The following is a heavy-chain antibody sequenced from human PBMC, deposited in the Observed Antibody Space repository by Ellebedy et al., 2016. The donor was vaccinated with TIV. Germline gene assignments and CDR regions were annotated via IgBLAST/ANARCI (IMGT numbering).Heavy chain of an antibody. CDR3: AEGRSGWYYFDY. J-gene: IGHJ4*02. D-gene: IGHD6-19*01. CDR1: GGSFSGYY. Sequence: SETLSLTCAVYGGSFSGYYWSWVRQPPGKGLEWIGEVNLSGRTNYHPSLKSRVTISVDTSKNQFSLRLSSVTAADTAVYYCAEGRSGWYYFDYWGQGTLVTVSS. CDR2: VNLSGRT. V-gene: IGHV4-34*01.